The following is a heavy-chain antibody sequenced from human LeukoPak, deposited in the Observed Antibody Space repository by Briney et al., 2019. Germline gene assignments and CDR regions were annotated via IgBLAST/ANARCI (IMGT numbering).Heavy chain of an antibody. CDR3: AKAIYSSSRMDV. D-gene: IGHD6-13*01. J-gene: IGHJ6*02. CDR1: GFTFNSYG. Sequence: PGGSLRLSCAASGFTFNSYGMSWVRQAPGKGLEWVSAISGGGTNTYYADSVKGRFTISGDNSKNTLYLQMNSLRAEDTAVYYCAKAIYSSSRMDVWGQGTTVTVSS. V-gene: IGHV3-23*01. CDR2: ISGGGTNT.